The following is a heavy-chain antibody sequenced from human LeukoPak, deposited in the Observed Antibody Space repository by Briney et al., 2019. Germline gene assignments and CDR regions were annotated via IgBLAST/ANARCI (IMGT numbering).Heavy chain of an antibody. J-gene: IGHJ6*02. V-gene: IGHV3-23*01. CDR1: GFTFSSYA. D-gene: IGHD3-16*01. Sequence: PGGSLRLSCAASGFTFSSYAMTWVRQAPGKGLEWVSTISGSDGTTYYADSVKGRFTISRDNSKNTLYLLMNSLRAEDTAVYYCARDGGSDHGMDVWGQGTTVTVSS. CDR2: ISGSDGTT. CDR3: ARDGGSDHGMDV.